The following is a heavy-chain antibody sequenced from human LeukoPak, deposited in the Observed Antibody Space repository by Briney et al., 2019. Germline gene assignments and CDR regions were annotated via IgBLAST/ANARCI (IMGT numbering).Heavy chain of an antibody. CDR3: TTRTVAAAGTGFDY. J-gene: IGHJ4*02. D-gene: IGHD6-13*01. V-gene: IGHV3-15*01. CDR1: GFNFNTYT. CDR2: IKSKTDGGTT. Sequence: GGSLRLSCAASGFNFNTYTMNWVRQAPGKGLEWVGRIKSKTDGGTTDYAAPVKGRFTISRDDSKNTLYLQMNSLKTEDTAVYYCTTRTVAAAGTGFDYWGQGTLVTVSS.